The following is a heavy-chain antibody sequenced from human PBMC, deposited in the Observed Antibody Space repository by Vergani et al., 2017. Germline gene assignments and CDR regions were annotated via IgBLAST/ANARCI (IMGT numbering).Heavy chain of an antibody. Sequence: EVQLLESGGDLVQPGGSLRLSCAASGFTFNHYAMNWVRQAPGKGLEWVSGISGSGGSTYYAGSVKGRFTISRDSSKNTLYLQMNSLSAGDTAVYYSAKANPRNSGYYYLYYYHAMDVWGQGTTVTVSS. V-gene: IGHV3-23*01. CDR2: ISGSGGST. CDR1: GFTFNHYA. CDR3: AKANPRNSGYYYLYYYHAMDV. J-gene: IGHJ6*02. D-gene: IGHD5-12*01.